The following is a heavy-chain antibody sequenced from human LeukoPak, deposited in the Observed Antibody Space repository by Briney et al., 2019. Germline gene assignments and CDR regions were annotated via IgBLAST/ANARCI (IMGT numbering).Heavy chain of an antibody. Sequence: SETLSPTCTVSGGSISSYYWSWIRQPPGKGLEWIGYIYYSGSTNYNPSLKSRVTISVDTSKNQFSLKLSSVTAADTAVYYCARSYYDFWSGPFDPWGQGTLVTVSS. CDR2: IYYSGST. D-gene: IGHD3-3*01. J-gene: IGHJ5*02. CDR3: ARSYYDFWSGPFDP. CDR1: GGSISSYY. V-gene: IGHV4-59*01.